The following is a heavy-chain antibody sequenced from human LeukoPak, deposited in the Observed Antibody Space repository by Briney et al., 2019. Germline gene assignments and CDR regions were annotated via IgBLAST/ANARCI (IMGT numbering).Heavy chain of an antibody. J-gene: IGHJ4*02. V-gene: IGHV3-30*02. CDR2: IRYDGSNK. CDR1: GFTFSSYG. CDR3: AKFQGIAAAGGDY. Sequence: PGGSLRLSCAASGFTFSSYGMHWVRQAPGKGLEWVAFIRYDGSNKYYADSVKGRFTISRDNSKNTLYLQMNSLRAEDTAVYYCAKFQGIAAAGGDYWGQGTLVTVSS. D-gene: IGHD6-13*01.